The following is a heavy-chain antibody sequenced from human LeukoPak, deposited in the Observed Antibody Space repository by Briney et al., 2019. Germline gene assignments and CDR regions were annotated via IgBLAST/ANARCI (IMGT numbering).Heavy chain of an antibody. CDR3: ASRQHYYYYGMDV. D-gene: IGHD5-18*01. CDR2: IYHSGST. CDR1: GGSLSSGGYS. J-gene: IGHJ6*02. V-gene: IGHV4-30-2*01. Sequence: SETLSLTCAVSGGSLSSGGYSWSWIRQPPGTGLEWIGYIYHSGSTYYNPSLKSRVTISVDRSKNQFSLKLSSVTAADTAVYYCASRQHYYYYGMDVWGQGTTVTVSS.